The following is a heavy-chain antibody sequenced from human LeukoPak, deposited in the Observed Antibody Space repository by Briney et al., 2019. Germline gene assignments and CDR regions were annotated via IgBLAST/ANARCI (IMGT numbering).Heavy chain of an antibody. CDR3: AKARSGWYRGGIDY. CDR2: ICGSGGST. J-gene: IGHJ4*02. Sequence: GRSLRFSCAASGFTFSSYGMHWVRQAPGKGLEWVSAICGSGGSTYYADSVKGRFTISRDNSKNTLYLQMNSLRAEDTAVYYCAKARSGWYRGGIDYWGQGTLVTVSS. D-gene: IGHD6-19*01. V-gene: IGHV3-23*01. CDR1: GFTFSSYG.